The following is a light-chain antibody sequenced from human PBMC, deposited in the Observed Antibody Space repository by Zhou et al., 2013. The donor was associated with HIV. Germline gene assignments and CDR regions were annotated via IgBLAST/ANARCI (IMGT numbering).Light chain of an antibody. Sequence: DIQMTQSPSTLSASVGDRVTITCRASQSISSHLAWYQQKPGKAPNLLIYQASSLERGVPSRFSGSGSGTEFTLTISSLQPDDFATYYCQQYNSYPLTFGGGTEVQIK. J-gene: IGKJ4*01. CDR2: QAS. CDR1: QSISSH. V-gene: IGKV1-5*03. CDR3: QQYNSYPLT.